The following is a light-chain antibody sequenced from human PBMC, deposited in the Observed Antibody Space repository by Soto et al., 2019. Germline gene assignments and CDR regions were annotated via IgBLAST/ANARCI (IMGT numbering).Light chain of an antibody. CDR1: QDISNY. J-gene: IGKJ5*01. CDR3: QQSDSLPIT. V-gene: IGKV1-33*01. Sequence: DIPMTQSPSSLSASVGDRVTITCRASQDISNYLNWYQQRPGKAPKLLIYDASNLERGVPSRFSGTRSGTHFTFAITSLQPDDVATYYCQQSDSLPITFGQGTRLEI. CDR2: DAS.